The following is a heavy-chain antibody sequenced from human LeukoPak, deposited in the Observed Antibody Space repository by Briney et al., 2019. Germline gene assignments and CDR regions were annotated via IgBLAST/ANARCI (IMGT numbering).Heavy chain of an antibody. D-gene: IGHD3-9*01. CDR2: IKQDGSEK. CDR3: AREMTTYYPDA. CDR1: GFTFSSYW. V-gene: IGHV3-7*01. Sequence: GRSLRLSCAASGFTFSSYWMSSVRQAPGKGLEWVANIKQDGSEKYYVDSAKGRFTISRDNAKNSLHLQMNSLRVEDTALYYCAREMTTYYPDAWGQGTLVTVSS. J-gene: IGHJ4*02.